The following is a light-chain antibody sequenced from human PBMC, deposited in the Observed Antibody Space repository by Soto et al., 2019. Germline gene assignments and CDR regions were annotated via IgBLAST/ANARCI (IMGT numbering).Light chain of an antibody. Sequence: EIVLMQSPGTPSLSPGERATLSCRASQSVSNNYLAWYQQKPGQAPMLLIYGASSRATGIPDRFSGSGSGTDFTLTISRLEPEDFAVYYCQQYATSPWTFGHGTRVEFK. V-gene: IGKV3-20*01. J-gene: IGKJ1*01. CDR1: QSVSNNY. CDR3: QQYATSPWT. CDR2: GAS.